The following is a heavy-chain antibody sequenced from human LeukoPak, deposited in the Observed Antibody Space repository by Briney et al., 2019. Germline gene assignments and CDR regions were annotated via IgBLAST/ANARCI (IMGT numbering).Heavy chain of an antibody. CDR2: IIPIFGTA. D-gene: IGHD1-1*01. CDR3: ARGETILNWFDP. V-gene: IGHV1-69*05. Sequence: SVKVSCKASGGTFSSYAISWVRQAPGQGLEWMGGIIPIFGTANYAQKFQGRVTITTDESTSTAYMELSSLRSEDTAVYYCARGETILNWFDPWGQGTLVTVSS. CDR1: GGTFSSYA. J-gene: IGHJ5*02.